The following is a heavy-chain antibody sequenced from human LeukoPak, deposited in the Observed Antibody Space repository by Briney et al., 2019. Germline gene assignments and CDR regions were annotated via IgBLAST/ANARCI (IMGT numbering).Heavy chain of an antibody. CDR1: GFTFSSYS. V-gene: IGHV3-23*01. J-gene: IGHJ4*01. Sequence: GGSLRLSCAASGFTFSSYSMNWVRQAPGKGLEWVSGVSASGGSTYYAASVKGRFTISRDNSKNTVYLQMSSLRAEDTAVYYCAKGSNYDSSGYYFDYWGHGTLVTVSS. CDR2: VSASGGST. CDR3: AKGSNYDSSGYYFDY. D-gene: IGHD3-22*01.